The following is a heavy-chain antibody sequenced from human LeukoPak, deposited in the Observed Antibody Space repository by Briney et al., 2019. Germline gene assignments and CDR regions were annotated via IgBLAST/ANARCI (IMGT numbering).Heavy chain of an antibody. Sequence: PGGSLRLSCAASGFTVSSSYMSWVRQAPGKGLEWVSSIYDGGTTHHADSLKGRFSISRDNSKNTLYLQTNSLTAEDTAVYYCAKDFYEGNSVGTYFDYWGQGTLVTVSS. CDR2: IYDGGTT. D-gene: IGHD4-23*01. CDR3: AKDFYEGNSVGTYFDY. CDR1: GFTVSSSY. J-gene: IGHJ4*02. V-gene: IGHV3-66*01.